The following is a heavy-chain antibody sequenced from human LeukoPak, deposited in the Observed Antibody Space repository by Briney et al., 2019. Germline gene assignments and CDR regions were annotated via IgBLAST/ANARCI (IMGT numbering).Heavy chain of an antibody. CDR3: AKDGSPRRYCGSTSCYLSP. J-gene: IGHJ5*02. CDR1: GFTFSSYA. V-gene: IGHV3-23*01. D-gene: IGHD2-2*01. Sequence: GGSLRLSCAASGFTFSSYAMSWVRQAPGKGLEWVSAISGSGGSTYYADSVKGRFTISRDNSKNTLYLQMNSLRAEDTAVYYCAKDGSPRRYCGSTSCYLSPWGQGTLVTVSS. CDR2: ISGSGGST.